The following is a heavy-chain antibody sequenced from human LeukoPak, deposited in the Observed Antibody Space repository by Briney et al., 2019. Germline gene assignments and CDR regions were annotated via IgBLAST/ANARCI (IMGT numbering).Heavy chain of an antibody. Sequence: SVKVSCKASGGTFSSYAISWVRQAPGQGLEWMGGIIPIFGTANYAQKFQGRVTITTDESTSTAYMELSSLRSDDTAVYYCARTLDYYGSGSYQYYFDYWGQGTLVTVSS. CDR3: ARTLDYYGSGSYQYYFDY. J-gene: IGHJ4*02. CDR2: IIPIFGTA. V-gene: IGHV1-69*05. CDR1: GGTFSSYA. D-gene: IGHD3-10*01.